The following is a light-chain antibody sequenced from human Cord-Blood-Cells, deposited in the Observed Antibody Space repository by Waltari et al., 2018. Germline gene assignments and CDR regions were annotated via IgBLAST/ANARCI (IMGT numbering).Light chain of an antibody. CDR3: QKYNSALIT. J-gene: IGKJ5*01. Sequence: DIQMTHSPSSLSASVGDRVTITCRASQGISNYLAWYQQKPGKVPKLLIYAASTLQSGVPARFSGSGSGTDFTLTSSTLQPEDVATYYCQKYNSALITFGQGTRLEIK. CDR2: AAS. CDR1: QGISNY. V-gene: IGKV1-27*01.